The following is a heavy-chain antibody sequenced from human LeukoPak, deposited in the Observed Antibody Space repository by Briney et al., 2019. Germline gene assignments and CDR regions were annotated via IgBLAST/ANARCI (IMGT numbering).Heavy chain of an antibody. J-gene: IGHJ6*03. CDR1: GFTFSSYE. V-gene: IGHV3-48*03. Sequence: GGSLRLSCAASGFTFSSYEMNWVRQAPGKGLEWVPYISSSGSTIYYADSVKGRFTISRDNAKNSLYLQMNSLRVEDTAVYYCARAPTYRGYMGVWGKGTTVTVSS. D-gene: IGHD4-11*01. CDR3: ARAPTYRGYMGV. CDR2: ISSSGSTI.